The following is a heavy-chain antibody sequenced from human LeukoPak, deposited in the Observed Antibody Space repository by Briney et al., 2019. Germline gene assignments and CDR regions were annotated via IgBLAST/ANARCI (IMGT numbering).Heavy chain of an antibody. CDR3: ARGEYYYDSSGYFMDY. J-gene: IGHJ4*02. D-gene: IGHD3-22*01. V-gene: IGHV3-48*04. Sequence: GGSLRLSCAASGFTFSSYTMNWVRQPPGKGLEWVSNIGTSSTTVYYADSVKGRFTISRDNAKNSLYLQMNSLRAEDTAVYYCARGEYYYDSSGYFMDYWGQGTLVTVSS. CDR1: GFTFSSYT. CDR2: IGTSSTTV.